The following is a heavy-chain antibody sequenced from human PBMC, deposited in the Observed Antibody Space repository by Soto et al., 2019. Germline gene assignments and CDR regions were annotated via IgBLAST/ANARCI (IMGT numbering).Heavy chain of an antibody. CDR1: GYTFTSFD. CDR3: ARGRGYSDGVDY. D-gene: IGHD2-15*01. CDR2: MNPNSGST. Sequence: EASVKVSCKASGYTFTSFDINWVRQATGQGLEWMGWMNPNSGSTGSAQKFQGRVAMTRDTSISTAYVELSSLRSDDAAVYYCARGRGYSDGVDYWGQGTLVTVSS. V-gene: IGHV1-8*02. J-gene: IGHJ4*02.